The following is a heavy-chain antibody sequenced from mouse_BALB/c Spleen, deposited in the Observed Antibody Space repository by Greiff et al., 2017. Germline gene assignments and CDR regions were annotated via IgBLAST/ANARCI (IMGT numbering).Heavy chain of an antibody. D-gene: IGHD1-1*01. CDR1: GYTFTSYT. CDR2: INPSSGYT. Sequence: VQLQQSAAELARPGASVKMSCKASGYTFTSYTMHWVKQRPGQGLEWNGYINPSSGYTEYNQKFKDKTTLTADKSSSTAYMQLSSLTSEDSAVYYCARNYYGSSSYAMDYWGQGTSVTVSS. J-gene: IGHJ4*01. V-gene: IGHV1-4*02. CDR3: ARNYYGSSSYAMDY.